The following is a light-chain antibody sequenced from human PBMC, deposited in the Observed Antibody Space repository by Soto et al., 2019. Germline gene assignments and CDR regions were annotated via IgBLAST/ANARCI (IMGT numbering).Light chain of an antibody. CDR2: AAS. CDR3: QQASSFPIT. Sequence: DIQMTQSPSSVSASVGDRFTITCRASQGISRWLAWYQQKPGKAPKLLIYAASSLESGVPSRFSGSGSGTDFSLTIRSLQPEDFATYYCQQASSFPITFGQGTRLEI. J-gene: IGKJ5*01. CDR1: QGISRW. V-gene: IGKV1D-12*01.